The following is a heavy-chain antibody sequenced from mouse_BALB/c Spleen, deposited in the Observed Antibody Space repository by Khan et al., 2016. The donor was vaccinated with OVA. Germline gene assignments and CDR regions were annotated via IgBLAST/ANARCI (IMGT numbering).Heavy chain of an antibody. CDR2: INPTNGYT. V-gene: IGHV1-4*01. J-gene: IGHJ3*01. CDR3: ARVGPYHANCGAWFGY. D-gene: IGHD4-1*01. Sequence: QVQLQQSGAELARPGASVKMSCKASGYTFTTYTMHWVKQRPGQGLEWIGFINPTNGYTNYNQKFRDKATLTADKSSSTAYMQLSSLTSEDSAVYYWARVGPYHANCGAWFGYWGQGTLVTVSA. CDR1: GYTFTTYT.